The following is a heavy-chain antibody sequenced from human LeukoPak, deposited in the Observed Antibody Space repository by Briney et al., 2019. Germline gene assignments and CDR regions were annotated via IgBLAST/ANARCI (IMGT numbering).Heavy chain of an antibody. CDR3: ARLLPAYSSGWYFDY. CDR2: IYTSGST. V-gene: IGHV4-4*07. J-gene: IGHJ4*02. CDR1: GGSISSYY. D-gene: IGHD6-19*01. Sequence: SETLSLTCTVSGGSISSYYWSWIRQPAGKGLEWIGRIYTSGSTNYNPSLKSRVTISVDTSKNQFSLKLSSVTAADTAVYYCARLLPAYSSGWYFDYWGQGTLVTVSS.